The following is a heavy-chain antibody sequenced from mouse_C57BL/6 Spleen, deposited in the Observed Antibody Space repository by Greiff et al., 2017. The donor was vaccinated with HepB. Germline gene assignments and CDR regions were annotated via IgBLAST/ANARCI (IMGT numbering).Heavy chain of an antibody. Sequence: EVKLMGSEGGLVQPGSSMKLSCTASGFTFSDYYMAWVRQVPEKGLEWVANINYDGSSTYYLDSLKSRFIISRDNAKNILYLQMSSLKSEDTATYYCASLRRGYFDVWGTGTTVTVSS. J-gene: IGHJ1*03. CDR2: INYDGSST. CDR3: ASLRRGYFDV. V-gene: IGHV5-16*01. CDR1: GFTFSDYY.